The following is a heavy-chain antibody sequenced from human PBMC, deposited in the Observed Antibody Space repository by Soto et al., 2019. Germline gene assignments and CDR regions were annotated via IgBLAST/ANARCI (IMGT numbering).Heavy chain of an antibody. J-gene: IGHJ4*02. D-gene: IGHD6-6*01. CDR2: INPSGGGT. CDR3: ARHSSSSWGHY. Sequence: ASVKVSCKASGYTFTSYYMHWVRQAPGQGLEWMGIINPSGGGTNYAQKFQGRVTMTRDTSISTAYMELSRLRSDDTAVYYCARHSSSSWGHYWGQGTLVTVSS. V-gene: IGHV1-2*02. CDR1: GYTFTSYY.